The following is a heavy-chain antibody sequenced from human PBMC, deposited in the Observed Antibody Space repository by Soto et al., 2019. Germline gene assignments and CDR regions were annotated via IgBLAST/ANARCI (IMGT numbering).Heavy chain of an antibody. J-gene: IGHJ5*02. CDR1: GGSISSFAYY. Sequence: SETQSLTCTVSGGSISSFAYYWGWIRQPPGKGLEWIGTVYYNENTYYNPSLKSRATISVDTAKNKFSLNMRSLTAADTAIYFCARRERYYGSPGWFDPWGQGTMVTVS. V-gene: IGHV4-39*01. D-gene: IGHD3-10*01. CDR3: ARRERYYGSPGWFDP. CDR2: VYYNENT.